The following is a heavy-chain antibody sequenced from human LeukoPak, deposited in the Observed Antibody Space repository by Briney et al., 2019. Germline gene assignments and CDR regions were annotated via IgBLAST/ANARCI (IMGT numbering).Heavy chain of an antibody. CDR3: AREGRFYDLGFDP. CDR2: IKQDGSEK. V-gene: IGHV3-7*01. D-gene: IGHD3-3*01. CDR1: GFTFSSYW. Sequence: GGSLRPSCAASGFTFSSYWMSWVRQAPGKGLEWVANIKQDGSEKYYVDSVKGRFTISRDNAKNSLYLQMNSLRAEDTAVYYCAREGRFYDLGFDPWGQGTLVTVSS. J-gene: IGHJ5*02.